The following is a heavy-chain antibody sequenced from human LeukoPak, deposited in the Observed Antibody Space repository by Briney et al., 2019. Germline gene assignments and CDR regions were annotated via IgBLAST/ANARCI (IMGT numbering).Heavy chain of an antibody. CDR2: IYYSGST. CDR1: GGSISSGGYY. Sequence: SETLSLTCTVSGGSISSGGYYWSWIRQPPGKGLEWIGYIYYSGSTNYNPSLKSRVTISVDTSKNQFSLKLSSVTAADTAVYYCARVRAANLGIDEYYYDSSGYYYGRIQNAFDIWGQGTMVTVSS. V-gene: IGHV4-61*08. D-gene: IGHD3-22*01. J-gene: IGHJ3*02. CDR3: ARVRAANLGIDEYYYDSSGYYYGRIQNAFDI.